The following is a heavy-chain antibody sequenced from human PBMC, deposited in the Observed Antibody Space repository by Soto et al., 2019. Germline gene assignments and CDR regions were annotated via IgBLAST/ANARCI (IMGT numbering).Heavy chain of an antibody. CDR3: ARDNTYYDILTGYRLGYYFDY. Sequence: GGSLRLSCAASGFTVSSNYMSWVRQAPGKGLEWVSVIYSGGSTYYADSVKGRFTISRDNSKNTLYLQMNSLRAEDTAVYYCARDNTYYDILTGYRLGYYFDYWGQGTLVTVSS. D-gene: IGHD3-9*01. V-gene: IGHV3-66*01. J-gene: IGHJ4*02. CDR1: GFTVSSNY. CDR2: IYSGGST.